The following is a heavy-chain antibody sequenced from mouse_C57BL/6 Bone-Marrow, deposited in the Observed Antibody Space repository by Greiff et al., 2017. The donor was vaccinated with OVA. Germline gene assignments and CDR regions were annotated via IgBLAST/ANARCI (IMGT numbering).Heavy chain of an antibody. CDR1: GYAFSSSW. Sequence: QVQLKESGPELVKPGASVKISCKASGYAFSSSWMNWVKQRPGKGLEWIGRIYPGDGDTNYNGKFKGKATLTADKSSSTADMQLSSLTSEDSAVYFCARGSYDYDAPFAYWGQGTLVTVSA. CDR3: ARGSYDYDAPFAY. J-gene: IGHJ3*01. CDR2: IYPGDGDT. V-gene: IGHV1-82*01. D-gene: IGHD2-4*01.